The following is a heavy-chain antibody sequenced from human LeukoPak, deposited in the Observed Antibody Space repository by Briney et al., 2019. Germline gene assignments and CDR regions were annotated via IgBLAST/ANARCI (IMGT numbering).Heavy chain of an antibody. CDR1: GYTFTSYG. V-gene: IGHV1-69*13. CDR2: IIPIFGTA. CDR3: ARTGVRGGYFDY. Sequence: SVKVSCKASGYTFTSYGISWVRQAPGQGLEWMGGIIPIFGTANYAQKFQGRVTITADESTSTAYMELSSLRSEDTAVYYCARTGVRGGYFDYWGQGTLVTVSS. D-gene: IGHD3-10*01. J-gene: IGHJ4*02.